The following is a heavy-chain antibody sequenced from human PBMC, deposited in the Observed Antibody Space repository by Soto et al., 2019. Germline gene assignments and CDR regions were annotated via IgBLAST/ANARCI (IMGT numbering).Heavy chain of an antibody. CDR2: IKSKTDGGTT. J-gene: IGHJ4*02. D-gene: IGHD3-3*01. Sequence: EVQLVESGGGLVKPGGSLRLCCAASGFTFSNAWMSWVRQAPGKGLEWVGRIKSKTDGGTTDYAAPVKGRFTISRDDSKNTLYLQMNSLKTEDTAVYYCTTGRFWSGYNFDYWGQGTLVTVSS. CDR1: GFTFSNAW. V-gene: IGHV3-15*01. CDR3: TTGRFWSGYNFDY.